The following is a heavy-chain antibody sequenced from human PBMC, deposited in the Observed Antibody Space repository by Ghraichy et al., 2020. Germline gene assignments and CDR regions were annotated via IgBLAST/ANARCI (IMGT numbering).Heavy chain of an antibody. CDR1: GGSISSSSYY. CDR2: IYYSGST. D-gene: IGHD3-10*01. V-gene: IGHV4-39*01. Sequence: SQTLSLTCTVSGGSISSSSYYWGWIRQPPGKGLEWIGSIYYSGSTYYNPSLKSRVTISVDTSKNQFSLKLSSVTAADTAVYYCARSPEVYGSGSGTFDIWGQGTMVTVSS. J-gene: IGHJ3*02. CDR3: ARSPEVYGSGSGTFDI.